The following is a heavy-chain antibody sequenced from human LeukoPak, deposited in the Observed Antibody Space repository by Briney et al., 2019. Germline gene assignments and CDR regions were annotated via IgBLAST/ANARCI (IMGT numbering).Heavy chain of an antibody. Sequence: PGRSLRLSCAASGFTFDDYAMHWVRQAPGKGLEWVSGISWNSGSIGYADSVKGRFTISRDNAKNSLYLQMNSLRAEDTALYYCAKDTDSDILTGPFDYWGQGTLVTVSS. V-gene: IGHV3-9*01. D-gene: IGHD3-9*01. CDR3: AKDTDSDILTGPFDY. J-gene: IGHJ4*02. CDR1: GFTFDDYA. CDR2: ISWNSGSI.